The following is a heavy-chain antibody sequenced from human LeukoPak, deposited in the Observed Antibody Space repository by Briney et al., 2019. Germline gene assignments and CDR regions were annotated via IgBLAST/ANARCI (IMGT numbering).Heavy chain of an antibody. CDR1: GGSIGTDY. D-gene: IGHD2-15*01. CDR2: IYTTGST. Sequence: SETLSLTCTVSGGSIGTDYWSWIRQPAGKGLEWIGRIYTTGSTDYNPSLMSRITMSVDTSKNQFSLRLSSVTAADTAVYYCARQCRYGGLDYWGQGALVTVSS. CDR3: ARQCRYGGLDY. V-gene: IGHV4-4*07. J-gene: IGHJ4*02.